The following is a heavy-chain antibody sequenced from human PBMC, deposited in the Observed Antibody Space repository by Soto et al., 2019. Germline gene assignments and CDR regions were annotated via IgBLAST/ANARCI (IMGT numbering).Heavy chain of an antibody. Sequence: QVQLVQSGAEVKKPGSSVKVSCKASGGTFSSYAISWVRQAPGQGLEWVGGIIPIFGTANYAQKFQGRVTITADESTSTAYMELSSLRSEDTAVYYCARGGSMTTVTLYYYYYGMDVWGQGTTVTVSS. D-gene: IGHD4-17*01. CDR1: GGTFSSYA. J-gene: IGHJ6*02. CDR3: ARGGSMTTVTLYYYYYGMDV. CDR2: IIPIFGTA. V-gene: IGHV1-69*01.